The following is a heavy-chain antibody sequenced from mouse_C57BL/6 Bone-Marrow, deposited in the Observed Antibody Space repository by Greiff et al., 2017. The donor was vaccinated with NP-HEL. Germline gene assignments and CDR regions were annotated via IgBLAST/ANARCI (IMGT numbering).Heavy chain of an antibody. CDR1: GYTFTGYW. J-gene: IGHJ2*01. CDR2: ILPGSGST. Sequence: VKLVESGAELMKPGASVKLSCTATGYTFTGYWIEWVKQRPGHGLEWIGEILPGSGSTNYNEKFKGKATFTADTYSNTTYMHLSSLTTEDSAIYYCARMGHYYGSSPDYWGQGTTLTVSS. V-gene: IGHV1-9*01. D-gene: IGHD1-1*01. CDR3: ARMGHYYGSSPDY.